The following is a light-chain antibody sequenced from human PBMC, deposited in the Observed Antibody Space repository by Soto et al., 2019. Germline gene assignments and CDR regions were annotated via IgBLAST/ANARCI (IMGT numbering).Light chain of an antibody. J-gene: IGKJ5*01. CDR2: DVF. CDR1: QGSSSA. CDR3: QQLDTSPLT. V-gene: IGKV1-13*02. Sequence: AIQVTQSPSSLSASVGDTVTITCRASQGSSSAFAWYQQKPGKVPRLLIYDVFNLQSGVPSRFSGRGSGTEFALTISRLQPEVFATYYWQQLDTSPLTFGQGTRLEVK.